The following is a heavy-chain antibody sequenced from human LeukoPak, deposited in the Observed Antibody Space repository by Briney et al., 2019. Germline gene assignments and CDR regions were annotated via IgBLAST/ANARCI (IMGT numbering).Heavy chain of an antibody. CDR2: IYSGGST. CDR1: GFTVSSKY. V-gene: IGHV3-66*02. D-gene: IGHD2-2*01. CDR3: AKDQQLQPFHY. Sequence: GGSLRLSCAASGFTVSSKYMTWVRQAPGKGLEWVSVIYSGGSTYYADSVKGRFTISRDNSKNTLYLQMNSLRAEDTSVYYCAKDQQLQPFHYWGQGTLVTVSS. J-gene: IGHJ4*02.